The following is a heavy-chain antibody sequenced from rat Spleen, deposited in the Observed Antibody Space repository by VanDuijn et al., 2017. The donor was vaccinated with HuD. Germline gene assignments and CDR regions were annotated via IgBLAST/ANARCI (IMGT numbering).Heavy chain of an antibody. CDR3: AREGYYSSYGVMDA. J-gene: IGHJ4*01. Sequence: EVQLVESGGGLVQPGRSMKLSCAASGFIFSSFPMAWVRQAPTKGLEWVATISTSGGSTYYRDSVKGRFIISRDNAKSTLYLKMNSLRSEDTATYYCAREGYYSSYGVMDAWGQGASVTVSS. CDR2: ISTSGGST. V-gene: IGHV5-46*01. D-gene: IGHD1-2*01. CDR1: GFIFSSFP.